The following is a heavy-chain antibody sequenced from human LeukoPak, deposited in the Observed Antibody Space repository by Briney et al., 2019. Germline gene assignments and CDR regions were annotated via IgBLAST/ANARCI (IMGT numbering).Heavy chain of an antibody. CDR2: IMPVLDTG. D-gene: IGHD1-1*01. CDR3: AARDNGNDLLSYHAMDV. CDR1: GGSFRRYA. V-gene: IGHV1-69*06. J-gene: IGHJ6*04. Sequence: SVKVSCKASGGSFRRYAFAWVRQARGQGLEWMGGIMPVLDTGSYAQGFQGRVTITADRSTSTAYMELRSLRPEDTALYYCAARDNGNDLLSYHAMDVWGNGNTVTVSS.